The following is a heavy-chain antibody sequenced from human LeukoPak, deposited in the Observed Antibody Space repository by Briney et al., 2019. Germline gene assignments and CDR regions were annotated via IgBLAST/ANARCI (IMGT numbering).Heavy chain of an antibody. Sequence: SETLSLTCTVSGGSISSGGYYWSWIRQHPGKGLEWIGYIYYSGSTYYNPSLKSRVTISVDTSKNQFSLKLSSVTAADTAVYYCARVVDGSSWGFDYWGQGTLVTVSS. CDR2: IYYSGST. CDR3: ARVVDGSSWGFDY. J-gene: IGHJ4*02. D-gene: IGHD6-13*01. V-gene: IGHV4-31*03. CDR1: GGSISSGGYY.